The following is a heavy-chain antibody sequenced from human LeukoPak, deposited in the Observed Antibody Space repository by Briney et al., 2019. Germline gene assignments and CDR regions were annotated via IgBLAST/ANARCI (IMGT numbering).Heavy chain of an antibody. J-gene: IGHJ3*02. V-gene: IGHV4-59*01. D-gene: IGHD4-17*01. Sequence: SETLSLTCTVSGGSISSYYWSWLRQPPGKGLEWIGYIYYSGSTNYNPSLKSRVTISVDTSKNQFSLKLSSVTAADTAVYYCARGNGDYDDDAFDIWGQGTMVTVSS. CDR1: GGSISSYY. CDR2: IYYSGST. CDR3: ARGNGDYDDDAFDI.